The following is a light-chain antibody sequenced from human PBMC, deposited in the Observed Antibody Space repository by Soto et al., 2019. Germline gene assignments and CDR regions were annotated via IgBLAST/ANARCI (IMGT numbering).Light chain of an antibody. Sequence: EIALTQPPGTLSLSPGERATLYCRASQSVSSSYLAWYQQKPGQALRLLIYGASSRATGIPDRFSGSGSGTDFTLTISRLEPEDFAVYYCQQYGSSPRTFGQGTKVDIK. CDR2: GAS. V-gene: IGKV3-20*01. CDR1: QSVSSSY. J-gene: IGKJ1*01. CDR3: QQYGSSPRT.